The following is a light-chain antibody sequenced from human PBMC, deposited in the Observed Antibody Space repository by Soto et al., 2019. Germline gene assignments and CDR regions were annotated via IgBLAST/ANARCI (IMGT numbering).Light chain of an antibody. V-gene: IGKV1-27*01. Sequence: DIQMTQSPSSLSASVGDRVTITCRASQGITNSLAWYQQKPGTIPKLLIYAASTLQSGVPSRFSGSGAGTDFTLTISGLQPEDVATYYCQEYNSAPFTFGPGTKVDIK. J-gene: IGKJ3*01. CDR2: AAS. CDR3: QEYNSAPFT. CDR1: QGITNS.